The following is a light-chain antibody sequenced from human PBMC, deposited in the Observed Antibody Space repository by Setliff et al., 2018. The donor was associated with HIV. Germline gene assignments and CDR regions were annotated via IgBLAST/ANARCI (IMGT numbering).Light chain of an antibody. Sequence: QSALTQPASVSGSPGQSITISCTGTSSDVGSYDLVSWYQQHPGKAPKLMIYEGSKRPSGASNRFSGSKSGNTASLTISGLQADDEADYYCCSYAGSSTKFGGGTKVTVL. V-gene: IGLV2-23*01. CDR2: EGS. CDR3: CSYAGSSTK. CDR1: SSDVGSYDL. J-gene: IGLJ2*01.